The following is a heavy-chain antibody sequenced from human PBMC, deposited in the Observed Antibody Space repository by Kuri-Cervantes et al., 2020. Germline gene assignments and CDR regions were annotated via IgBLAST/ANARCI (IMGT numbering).Heavy chain of an antibody. D-gene: IGHD2-8*01. CDR3: ARGRIMGNWFDP. CDR1: GYTFTGYY. V-gene: IGHV1-8*02. CDR2: MNPNSGNT. J-gene: IGHJ5*02. Sequence: ASVKVSCKASGYTFTGYYMHWVRQAPGQGLEWMGWMNPNSGNTGYAQKFQGRVTMTRNTSISTAYMELSSLRSEDTAVYYCARGRIMGNWFDPWGQGTLVTVSS.